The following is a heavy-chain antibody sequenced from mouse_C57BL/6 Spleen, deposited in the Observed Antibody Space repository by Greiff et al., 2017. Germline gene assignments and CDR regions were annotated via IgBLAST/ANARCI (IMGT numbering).Heavy chain of an antibody. V-gene: IGHV1-64*01. Sequence: QVQLQQPGAELVKPGASVKLSCKASGYTFTSYWLHWVKQRPGQGLAWIGMIHPNSGSTNYNEKFKSKATLTVDKSSSTAYMQLSSLTSEDSAVXYCSRWGDGWFDDWGQGTLATVSA. J-gene: IGHJ3*01. CDR2: IHPNSGST. CDR1: GYTFTSYW. CDR3: SRWGDGWFDD.